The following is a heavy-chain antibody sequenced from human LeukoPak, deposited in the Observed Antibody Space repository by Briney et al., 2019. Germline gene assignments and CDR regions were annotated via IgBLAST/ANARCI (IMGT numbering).Heavy chain of an antibody. CDR1: GGTFSSYA. CDR2: IIPIFGTA. Sequence: SVKVSRKASGGTFSSYAISWVRQAPGQGLEWMGGIIPIFGTANYAQKFQGRVTITADESTSTAYMELSSLRSEDTAVYYCARRGDYYGSGSLFFDYWGQGTLVTVSS. J-gene: IGHJ4*02. CDR3: ARRGDYYGSGSLFFDY. D-gene: IGHD3-10*01. V-gene: IGHV1-69*13.